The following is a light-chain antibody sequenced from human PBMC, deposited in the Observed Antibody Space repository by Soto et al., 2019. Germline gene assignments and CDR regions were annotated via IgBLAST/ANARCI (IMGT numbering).Light chain of an antibody. CDR2: GAF. Sequence: EIVLTHSPGTLSLSPGERATLSCRASQSVSSSYLAWYQQKPGQAPRLLMYGAFSRATGIPDRFSGSGSGADCTLTISRLESEEFGEDECNRGGSSPLTFGGGTKV. J-gene: IGKJ4*01. CDR3: NRGGSSPLT. CDR1: QSVSSSY. V-gene: IGKV3-20*01.